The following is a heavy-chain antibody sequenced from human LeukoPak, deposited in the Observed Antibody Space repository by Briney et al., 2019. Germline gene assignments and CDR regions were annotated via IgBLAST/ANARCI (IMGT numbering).Heavy chain of an antibody. CDR3: ARDPAYYDSSGYSHYYGMDV. CDR1: GFTFSSYA. CDR2: ISYDGSHK. D-gene: IGHD3-22*01. V-gene: IGHV3-30-3*01. Sequence: GGSLRLSCAASGFTFSSYAMHWVRQAPGKGLEWVAVISYDGSHKYYADSVKGRFTISRDNSKNTLYLQMNSLRAEDTAVYYCARDPAYYDSSGYSHYYGMDVWGQGTTVTVSS. J-gene: IGHJ6*02.